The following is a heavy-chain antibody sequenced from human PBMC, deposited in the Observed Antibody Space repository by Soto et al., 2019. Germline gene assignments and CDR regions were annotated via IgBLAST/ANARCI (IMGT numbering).Heavy chain of an antibody. D-gene: IGHD3-10*01. J-gene: IGHJ6*02. CDR2: INPSGGST. Sequence: ASVKVSCKASGYTFTSYYMHWLRQAPGQGLEWMGIINPSGGSTSYAQKFQGRVTMTRDTSTSTVYMELSSLRSEDTAVYYCARYMRFGELSTRRYYGMDVWGQGTTVTVSS. V-gene: IGHV1-46*01. CDR1: GYTFTSYY. CDR3: ARYMRFGELSTRRYYGMDV.